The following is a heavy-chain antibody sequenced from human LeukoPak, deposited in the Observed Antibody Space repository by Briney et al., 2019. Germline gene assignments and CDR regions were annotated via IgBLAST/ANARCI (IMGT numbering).Heavy chain of an antibody. CDR3: ARWGDSGLAMIYYYGMDV. CDR1: GYTFSTYD. D-gene: IGHD3/OR15-3a*01. Sequence: GASVKVSCEASGYTFSTYDMHWVRQAPGQGLEWMGIINPSGGSTSYAQKFQGRVTMTRDTSTRIVYMELSSLRSEDTAVYYCARWGDSGLAMIYYYGMDVGGQGTTVTVSS. CDR2: INPSGGST. V-gene: IGHV1-46*01. J-gene: IGHJ6*02.